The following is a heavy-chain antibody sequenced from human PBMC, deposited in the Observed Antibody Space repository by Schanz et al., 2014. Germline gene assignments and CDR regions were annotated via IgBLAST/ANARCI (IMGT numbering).Heavy chain of an antibody. CDR2: ISGGGGTT. Sequence: EVQLVESGGDLVQPGGSLRLSCSASGFTFSTFAMHWVRQAPGKGLEWVSAISGGGGTTYYADSVKGRFTISRDNSKNTLYLQMNSLRAEDTAVYYCAKDRSWDYDSSGYFDYWGQGTLVTVSS. J-gene: IGHJ4*02. V-gene: IGHV3-23*04. CDR3: AKDRSWDYDSSGYFDY. D-gene: IGHD3-22*01. CDR1: GFTFSTFA.